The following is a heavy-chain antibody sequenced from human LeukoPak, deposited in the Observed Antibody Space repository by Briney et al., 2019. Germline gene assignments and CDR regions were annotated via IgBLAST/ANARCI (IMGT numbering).Heavy chain of an antibody. CDR3: AKDGSYDSSGPSYIDY. Sequence: GGSLRLSCAASGFTFSSYAMSWVRQAPGKGLEWVSAISGSGGSTYYADSVKGRFTISRDNSKNTLYLQMNSLRAEDTAVYYCAKDGSYDSSGPSYIDYWGQGTLVTVSS. V-gene: IGHV3-23*01. J-gene: IGHJ4*02. CDR2: ISGSGGST. CDR1: GFTFSSYA. D-gene: IGHD3-22*01.